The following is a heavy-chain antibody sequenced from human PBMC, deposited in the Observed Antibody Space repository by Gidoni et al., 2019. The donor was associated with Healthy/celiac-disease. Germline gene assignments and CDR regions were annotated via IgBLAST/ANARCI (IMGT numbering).Heavy chain of an antibody. D-gene: IGHD6-13*01. J-gene: IGHJ6*02. CDR2: ISSSSSYT. Sequence: QVQLVESGGGLVKPGGSLRLSCAASGFTFSDYYMSWIRQAPGKGLEWVSYISSSSSYTNYADSVKGRFTISRDNAKNSLYLQMNSLRAEDTAVYYCARDTGSSWYGYYYYGMDVWGQGTTVTVSS. CDR3: ARDTGSSWYGYYYYGMDV. CDR1: GFTFSDYY. V-gene: IGHV3-11*05.